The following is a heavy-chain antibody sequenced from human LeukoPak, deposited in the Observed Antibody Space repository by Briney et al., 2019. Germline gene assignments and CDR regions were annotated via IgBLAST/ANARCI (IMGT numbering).Heavy chain of an antibody. D-gene: IGHD5-18*01. CDR3: ARDTGSYGFGDAFDI. J-gene: IGHJ3*02. V-gene: IGHV3-48*03. CDR2: ISSSGSTI. Sequence: GGSLRLSCAASGFTFSSYEMNWVRQAPGKGLEWVSYISSSGSTIYYADSVKGRFTISRDNAKNSLHLQMNSLRAEDTAVYYCARDTGSYGFGDAFDIWGQGTMVTVSS. CDR1: GFTFSSYE.